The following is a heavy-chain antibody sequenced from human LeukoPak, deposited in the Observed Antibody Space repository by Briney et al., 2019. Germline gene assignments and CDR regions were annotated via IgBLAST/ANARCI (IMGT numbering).Heavy chain of an antibody. J-gene: IGHJ4*02. CDR3: VTTSGKSAVDH. D-gene: IGHD6-6*01. CDR1: GGSISSFY. Sequence: SETLSLTCTVSGGSISSFYWSWIRQPPGKGLEWIGYIYYRGNTQYNPSLKSRVTISVDTSKNQFSLRLASVTAADTAVYYCVTTSGKSAVDHWGQGTLVTVSS. V-gene: IGHV4-59*01. CDR2: IYYRGNT.